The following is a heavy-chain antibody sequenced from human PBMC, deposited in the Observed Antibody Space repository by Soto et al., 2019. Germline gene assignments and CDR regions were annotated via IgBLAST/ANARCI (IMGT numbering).Heavy chain of an antibody. Sequence: ASVKVSCKASGYTFTSYDINWVRQATGQGLEWMGWMNPNSGNTGYAQKFQGRVTMTRNTSISTAYMELSSLRSEDTAVYYCARGGTIFGVALSAYYYYMDVWGKGTTVTVSS. J-gene: IGHJ6*03. D-gene: IGHD3-3*01. CDR3: ARGGTIFGVALSAYYYYMDV. V-gene: IGHV1-8*01. CDR1: GYTFTSYD. CDR2: MNPNSGNT.